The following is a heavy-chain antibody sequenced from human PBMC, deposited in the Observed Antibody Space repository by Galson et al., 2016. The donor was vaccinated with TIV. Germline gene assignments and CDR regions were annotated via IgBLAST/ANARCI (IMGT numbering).Heavy chain of an antibody. J-gene: IGHJ3*02. CDR2: IYSSGTT. V-gene: IGHV4-4*07. Sequence: WIGRIYSSGTTNYNPSLKSRVAISVDTSRNQFSLKLSPVTAADTAVYYCARASSSGWDNGDDAFDKWGQGTMVTVSS. D-gene: IGHD6-19*01. CDR3: ARASSSGWDNGDDAFDK.